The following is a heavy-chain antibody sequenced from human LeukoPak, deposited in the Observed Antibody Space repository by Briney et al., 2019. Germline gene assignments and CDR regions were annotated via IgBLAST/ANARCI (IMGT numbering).Heavy chain of an antibody. CDR1: GFTFSSHT. V-gene: IGHV3-21*01. D-gene: IGHD3-10*01. Sequence: GGSLRLSCAASGFTFSSHTMNWVRQAPGKGLEWVSSTSSSGNYIYYADSVKGRFTISRDNAKNSLYLQMNSLRAEDTAVYYCARGGAMVRGVSPLDYWGQGTLVTVSS. CDR3: ARGGAMVRGVSPLDY. J-gene: IGHJ4*02. CDR2: TSSSGNYI.